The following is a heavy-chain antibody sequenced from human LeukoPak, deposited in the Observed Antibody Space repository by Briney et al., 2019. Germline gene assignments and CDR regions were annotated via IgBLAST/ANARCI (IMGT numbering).Heavy chain of an antibody. D-gene: IGHD3-22*01. CDR2: INPKSGDT. CDR3: ATSRLYYDSRGGFEI. V-gene: IGHV1-2*02. J-gene: IGHJ3*02. Sequence: GASVKVSCKASGGTFSSYAISWVRQAPGQGLEWVGWINPKSGDTNQAQKFQGRVTMTRDTPITTAYLELSSLRSDDTAVYYCATSRLYYDSRGGFEIWGQGTTVTVS. CDR1: GGTFSSYA.